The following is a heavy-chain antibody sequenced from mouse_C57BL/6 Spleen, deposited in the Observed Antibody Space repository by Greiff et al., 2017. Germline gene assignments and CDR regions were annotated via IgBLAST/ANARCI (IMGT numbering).Heavy chain of an antibody. D-gene: IGHD2-3*01. CDR3: ARWLLRSYAMDY. V-gene: IGHV1-59*01. CDR2: IDPSDSYT. J-gene: IGHJ4*01. Sequence: QVQLQQPGAELVRPGTSVKLSCKASGYTFTSYWMHWVKQRPGQGLEWIGVIDPSDSYTNYNQKFKGKATLTVDTSSSPAYMQLSSLTSEDSAVYYCARWLLRSYAMDYWGQGTSVTVSS. CDR1: GYTFTSYW.